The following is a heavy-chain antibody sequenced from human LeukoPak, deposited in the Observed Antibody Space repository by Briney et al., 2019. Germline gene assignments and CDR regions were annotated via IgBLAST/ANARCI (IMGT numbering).Heavy chain of an antibody. J-gene: IGHJ3*02. V-gene: IGHV4-39*02. Sequence: PSETLSLTCTVSGVSISSSNSYWGWIRQPPGKGLEWIGSTYYSGNTYYNASLKSQVSISIDTSKNQFSLRLTSVTAADTAVYYCARETIDITITVVVRMGDAFDIWGQGTMVTVSS. D-gene: IGHD3-22*01. CDR3: ARETIDITITVVVRMGDAFDI. CDR2: TYYSGNT. CDR1: GVSISSSNSY.